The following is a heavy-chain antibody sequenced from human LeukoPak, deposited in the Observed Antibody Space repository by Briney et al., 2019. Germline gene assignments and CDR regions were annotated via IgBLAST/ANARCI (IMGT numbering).Heavy chain of an antibody. J-gene: IGHJ4*02. Sequence: PSQTLSLTCTVSGGSISSGSYYWSWIRQPAGKGLEWIGRIYTSGSTNYNPSLKSRVTISVDTSKNQFSLKLSSVTAADTAVYYCARGSGSSWYLRWGQGTLVTVSS. CDR1: GGSISSGSYY. CDR2: IYTSGST. CDR3: ARGSGSSWYLR. V-gene: IGHV4-61*02. D-gene: IGHD6-13*01.